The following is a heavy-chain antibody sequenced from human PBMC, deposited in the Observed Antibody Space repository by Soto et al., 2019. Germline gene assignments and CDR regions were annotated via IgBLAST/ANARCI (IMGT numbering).Heavy chain of an antibody. D-gene: IGHD2-21*01. CDR2: ITSSGTYT. J-gene: IGHJ6*02. CDR1: GFTFSDYY. V-gene: IGHV3-11*05. CDR3: ARDKHKANGLDV. Sequence: QVRLVESGGGLVKPGGSLRLSCSLSGFTFSDYYMSWIRQAPGKGLEWISYITSSGTYTMYADSVKGRFTISRDNARNSLYLQMNNLRADDAAVYYCARDKHKANGLDVWGQGTTVTVSS.